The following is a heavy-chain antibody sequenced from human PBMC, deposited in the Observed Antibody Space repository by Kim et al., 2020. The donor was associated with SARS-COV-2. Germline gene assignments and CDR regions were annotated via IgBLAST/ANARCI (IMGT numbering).Heavy chain of an antibody. Sequence: GGSLRLSCSASGFTFSSYAMHWVRQAPGKGLEYVSAISSNGGSTYYADSVKGRFTISRDNSKNTLYLQMSSLRAEDTAVYYCVKDQTTGTTDFDYWGQGTLVTVSS. V-gene: IGHV3-64D*09. CDR3: VKDQTTGTTDFDY. CDR1: GFTFSSYA. D-gene: IGHD1-1*01. CDR2: ISSNGGST. J-gene: IGHJ4*02.